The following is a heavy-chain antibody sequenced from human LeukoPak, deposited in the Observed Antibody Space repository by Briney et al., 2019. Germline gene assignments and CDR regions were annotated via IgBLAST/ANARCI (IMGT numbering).Heavy chain of an antibody. J-gene: IGHJ4*02. Sequence: GGSLRLSCTASGFTFGDYAMSWVRQAPGKGLEWVGFIRSKAYGGTTEYAASVKGRFTISRDDSKSIAYLQMNSLRAEDTAVYYCAKEADCTNGVCWREYYFDYWGQGTLVTVSS. D-gene: IGHD2-8*01. CDR2: IRSKAYGGTT. V-gene: IGHV3-49*04. CDR3: AKEADCTNGVCWREYYFDY. CDR1: GFTFGDYA.